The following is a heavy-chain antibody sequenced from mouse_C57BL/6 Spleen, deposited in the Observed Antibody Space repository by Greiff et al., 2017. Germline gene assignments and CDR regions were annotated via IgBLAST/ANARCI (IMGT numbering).Heavy chain of an antibody. Sequence: EVQGVESGGGLVKPGGSLKLSCAASGFTFSSYAMSWVRQTPEKRLEWVATISDGGSYTYYPDNVKGRFTISRDNAKNNLYLQMSHLKSEDTAMYYCAREGVITTVVAPYYAMDYWGQGTSVTVSS. V-gene: IGHV5-4*01. CDR1: GFTFSSYA. CDR3: AREGVITTVVAPYYAMDY. CDR2: ISDGGSYT. J-gene: IGHJ4*01. D-gene: IGHD1-1*01.